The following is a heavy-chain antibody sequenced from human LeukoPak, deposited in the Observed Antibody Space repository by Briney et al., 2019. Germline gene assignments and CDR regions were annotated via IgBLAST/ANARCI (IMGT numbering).Heavy chain of an antibody. CDR3: ARDLGYCSGGSCYSGGDAFDI. D-gene: IGHD2-15*01. J-gene: IGHJ3*02. CDR1: GGTFSSYA. CDR2: IIPIFGPA. Sequence: SVKVSCKASGGTFSSYAISWVRQAPGQGLEWMGRIIPIFGPANYAQKFQGRVTITTDESTSTAYMELSSLRSEDTAVYYCARDLGYCSGGSCYSGGDAFDIWGQGTMVTVSS. V-gene: IGHV1-69*05.